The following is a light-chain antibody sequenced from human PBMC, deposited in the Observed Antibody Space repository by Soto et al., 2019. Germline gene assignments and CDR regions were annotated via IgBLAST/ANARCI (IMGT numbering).Light chain of an antibody. J-gene: IGKJ3*01. Sequence: EIVLTQSPATLSLSPGERATLSCRASQSVNHYLAWYQQKPGQAPRLLIYDASNRATGISARFSGSGSGTDFTLTIRSLEPEDSAVYYCQQRSLFGPGTKVDIK. CDR3: QQRSL. CDR2: DAS. CDR1: QSVNHY. V-gene: IGKV3-11*01.